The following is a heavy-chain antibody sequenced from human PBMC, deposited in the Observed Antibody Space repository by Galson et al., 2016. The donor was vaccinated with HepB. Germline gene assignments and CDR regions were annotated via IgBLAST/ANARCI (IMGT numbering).Heavy chain of an antibody. CDR1: AFTFSNYG. CDR3: AKSKGGVWSYYFDY. J-gene: IGHJ4*02. CDR2: IWTDGSNK. V-gene: IGHV3-33*06. D-gene: IGHD6-19*01. Sequence: SLRLSCAASAFTFSNYGMHWVRQAPGKGLEWVAGIWTDGSNKYYGDSVKGRFTISRDNSKNALYLQMNSLRAEDTAVYYCAKSKGGVWSYYFDYWGQGTLGTVSS.